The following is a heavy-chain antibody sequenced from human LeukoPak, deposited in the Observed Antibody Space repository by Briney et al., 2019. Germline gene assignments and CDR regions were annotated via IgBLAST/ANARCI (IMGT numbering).Heavy chain of an antibody. Sequence: GGSLRLSCAASGFTFSSYGMHWVRQAPGKGLEWVAVIWYDGSNKYYADSVKGRFTISRDNSKNTLYLQMNSLRAEDTAVYYCARDGVNYDYVWGSYRPEFFDYWGQGTLVTVSS. CDR3: ARDGVNYDYVWGSYRPEFFDY. CDR2: IWYDGSNK. J-gene: IGHJ4*02. V-gene: IGHV3-33*01. CDR1: GFTFSSYG. D-gene: IGHD3-16*02.